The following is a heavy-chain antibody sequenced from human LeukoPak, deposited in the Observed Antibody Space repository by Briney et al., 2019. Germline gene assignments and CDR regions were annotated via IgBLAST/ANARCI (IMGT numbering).Heavy chain of an antibody. J-gene: IGHJ3*02. V-gene: IGHV4-39*01. CDR2: IYYSGST. D-gene: IGHD5-12*01. CDR1: GGSISSNKYY. CDR3: ATPYSGGYHGLDI. Sequence: SSETLSLTCTVSGGSISSNKYYWGWIRQPPGKGLEWIGSIYYSGSTYYNPSLKSRVTISVDTSKNQFSLKLSSVTAADTAVFYCATPYSGGYHGLDIWGQGTMVTVSS.